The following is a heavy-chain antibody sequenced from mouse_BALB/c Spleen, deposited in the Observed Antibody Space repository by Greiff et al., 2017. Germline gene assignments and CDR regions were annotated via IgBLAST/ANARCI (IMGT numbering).Heavy chain of an antibody. J-gene: IGHJ4*01. V-gene: IGHV5-4*02. CDR2: ISDGGSYT. CDR3: ERGKKSLYASDY. CDR1: GFTFSDYY. Sequence: EVQVVESGGGLVKPGGSLKLSCAASGFTFSDYYMYWVRQTPEKRLGWVATISDGGSYTYYPDSVKGRFTISRDNAKNNLYLQMSSLKSEDTAMYYCERGKKSLYASDYWGQGTSVTVSS. D-gene: IGHD1-3*01.